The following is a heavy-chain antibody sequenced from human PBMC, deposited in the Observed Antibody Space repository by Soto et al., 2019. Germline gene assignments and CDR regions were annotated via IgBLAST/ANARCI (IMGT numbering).Heavy chain of an antibody. J-gene: IGHJ6*02. D-gene: IGHD6-19*01. CDR1: GYSFTSYW. CDR3: ARLDTQEYSSGWYPSYYGMDV. Sequence: GESLKISCKGSGYSFTSYWIGWVRQMPGKGLEWMGIIYPGDSDTRYSPSFQGQVTISADKSISTAYLQWSSLKASDTAMYYCARLDTQEYSSGWYPSYYGMDVWGQGTTVTVSS. V-gene: IGHV5-51*01. CDR2: IYPGDSDT.